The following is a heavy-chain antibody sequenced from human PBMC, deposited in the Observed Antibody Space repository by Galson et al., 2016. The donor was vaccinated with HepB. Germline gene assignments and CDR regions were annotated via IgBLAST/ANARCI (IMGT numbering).Heavy chain of an antibody. CDR3: ARDIPNDY. CDR1: GYLFTGFY. V-gene: IGHV1-2*02. CDR2: INPDSGVT. Sequence: SVKVSCKASGYLFTGFYIHWVRQAPGQGLEWMGWINPDSGVTNYAQKLLGRVTLARDTSISTAYMDRSRLTSDDTAVYYCARDIPNDYWGQGTLVTVSS. J-gene: IGHJ4*02. D-gene: IGHD2-21*01.